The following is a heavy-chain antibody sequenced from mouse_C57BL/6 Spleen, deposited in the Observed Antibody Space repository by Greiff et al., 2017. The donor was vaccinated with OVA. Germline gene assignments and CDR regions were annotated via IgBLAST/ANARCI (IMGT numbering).Heavy chain of an antibody. CDR1: GFTFSDYY. CDR3: ARDLGSGDYHAMDY. CDR2: INYDGSST. V-gene: IGHV5-16*01. J-gene: IGHJ4*01. D-gene: IGHD1-1*01. Sequence: EVNVVESEGGLVQPGSSMKLSCTASGFTFSDYYMAWVRQVPEKGLEWVANINYDGSSTYYLDSLKSRFIISRDNAKNILYLQMSSLKSEDTATYYCARDLGSGDYHAMDYWGQGTSVTVSS.